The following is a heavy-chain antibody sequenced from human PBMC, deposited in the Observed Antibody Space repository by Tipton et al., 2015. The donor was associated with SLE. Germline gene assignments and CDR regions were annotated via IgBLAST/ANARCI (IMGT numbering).Heavy chain of an antibody. CDR3: SREYAGYYYDSTGYRPDYYYMDL. V-gene: IGHV3-49*03. Sequence: RSLRLSCTGSGFTFGDYTLSWFRQAPGKGLEWVALFRGKAYGGTTEYAASVNGRFTISRDDSQSIAYLQMNSLKTEDSAMYYCSREYAGYYYDSTGYRPDYYYMDLWGKGTTVTVSS. D-gene: IGHD3-22*01. CDR2: FRGKAYGGTT. J-gene: IGHJ6*03. CDR1: GFTFGDYT.